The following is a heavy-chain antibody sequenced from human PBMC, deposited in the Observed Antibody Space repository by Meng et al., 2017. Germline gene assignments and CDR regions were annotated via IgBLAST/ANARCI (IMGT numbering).Heavy chain of an antibody. CDR1: GYTFTGYY. V-gene: IGHV1-2*02. CDR3: ARSSIAARPWKSYFDY. J-gene: IGHJ4*02. D-gene: IGHD6-6*01. CDR2: INPNSGGT. Sequence: ASVKVSCKASGYTFTGYYMHWVRQAPGQGLEWMGWINPNSGGTNYAQKFQGRVTMTRDTSISTAYMELSRLRSDDTAVYYCARSSIAARPWKSYFDYWGQGTLVTVSS.